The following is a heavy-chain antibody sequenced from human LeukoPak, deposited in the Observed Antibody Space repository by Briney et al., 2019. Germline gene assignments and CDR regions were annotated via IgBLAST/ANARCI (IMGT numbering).Heavy chain of an antibody. CDR1: GFTFSTYW. Sequence: GGSLGLSCAASGFTFSTYWMSWVRQAPGEGLEWVANIKQDGSDEYYVDSVKGRFTISRDDAKGSLYLQMNSLRAEDTAVYYCARASYFDYWGQGTLVTVSS. J-gene: IGHJ4*02. CDR2: IKQDGSDE. V-gene: IGHV3-7*05. CDR3: ARASYFDY.